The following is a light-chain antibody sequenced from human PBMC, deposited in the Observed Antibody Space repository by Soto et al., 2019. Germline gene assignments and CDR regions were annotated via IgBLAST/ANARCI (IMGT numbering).Light chain of an antibody. V-gene: IGKV3-20*01. CDR1: QSVSSSY. Sequence: EIVLTQSPGTLSLSPGERATLSCRASQSVSSSYLAWYRQKPGQAPRLLICGASSRATGIPDRFSGSGCGTDFTLTISRLEPEDVAVYYCQHYGSSPLTFGQGTKVDIK. J-gene: IGKJ1*01. CDR3: QHYGSSPLT. CDR2: GAS.